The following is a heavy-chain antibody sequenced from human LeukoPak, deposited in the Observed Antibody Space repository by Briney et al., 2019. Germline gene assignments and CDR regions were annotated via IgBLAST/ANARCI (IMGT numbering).Heavy chain of an antibody. CDR3: ARCVAARGAFDI. D-gene: IGHD6-6*01. V-gene: IGHV4-4*07. J-gene: IGHJ3*02. CDR1: DASITNYY. Sequence: PSETLSLTCTVSDASITNYYWGWIRQPAGKGLEWIGRIYTSGSTDYNPSLRSRLTISVDRSKNQFSLKLSSVTAADTAVYYCARCVAARGAFDIWGQGTMVTVSS. CDR2: IYTSGST.